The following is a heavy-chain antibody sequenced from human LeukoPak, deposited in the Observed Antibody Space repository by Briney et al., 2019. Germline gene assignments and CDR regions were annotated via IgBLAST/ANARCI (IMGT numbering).Heavy chain of an antibody. CDR3: ARAARGYSYAYLPY. Sequence: VASVKVSCKASGYTFSSYGISWVRQAPGQGLEWMGWISAYDGNTDYAQNLQGRVTMTTDTSTSTAYMELRSLRSDDTAVYYCARAARGYSYAYLPYWGQGTLVTVSS. CDR1: GYTFSSYG. D-gene: IGHD5-18*01. J-gene: IGHJ4*02. V-gene: IGHV1-18*01. CDR2: ISAYDGNT.